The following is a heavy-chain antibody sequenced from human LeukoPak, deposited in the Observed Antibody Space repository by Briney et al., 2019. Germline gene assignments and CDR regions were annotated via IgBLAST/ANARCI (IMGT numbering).Heavy chain of an antibody. CDR1: GGSISSGSYY. Sequence: SETLSLTCTVSGGSISSGSYYWSWIRQPAGKGLEWIGRIYTSGSTNYNPSLKSRVTISVDTSKNQFSLKLSSVTAADTAAYYCASKKGRSNQFDYWGQGTLVTVSS. CDR2: IYTSGST. V-gene: IGHV4-61*02. CDR3: ASKKGRSNQFDY. J-gene: IGHJ4*02. D-gene: IGHD4-11*01.